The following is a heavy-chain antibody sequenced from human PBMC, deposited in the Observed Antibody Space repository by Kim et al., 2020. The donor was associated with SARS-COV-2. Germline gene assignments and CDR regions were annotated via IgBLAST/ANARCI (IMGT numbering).Heavy chain of an antibody. CDR3: ATLKDTAMGIWGY. J-gene: IGHJ4*02. Sequence: GGSLRLSCAASGFTFSSYWMHWVRQAPGKGLVWVSRINSDGSSTSYADSVKGRFTISRDNAKNTLYLQMNSLRAEDTAVYYCATLKDTAMGIWGYWGQGTLVTVSS. CDR2: INSDGSST. CDR1: GFTFSSYW. V-gene: IGHV3-74*01. D-gene: IGHD5-18*01.